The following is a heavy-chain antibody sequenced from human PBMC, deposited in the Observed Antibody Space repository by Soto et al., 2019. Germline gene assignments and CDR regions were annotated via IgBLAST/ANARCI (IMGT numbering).Heavy chain of an antibody. D-gene: IGHD2-15*01. CDR1: GGTFSSYT. V-gene: IGHV1-69*04. CDR2: IIPILGIA. J-gene: IGHJ4*02. Sequence: SVKVSCKASGGTFSSYTISWVRQAPGQGLEWMGRIIPILGIANYAQKFQGRVTITADKSTSTAYMELSSLRSEDTAVYYCARDDGYCSGGSCPPGPDYWGQGTLVTVSS. CDR3: ARDDGYCSGGSCPPGPDY.